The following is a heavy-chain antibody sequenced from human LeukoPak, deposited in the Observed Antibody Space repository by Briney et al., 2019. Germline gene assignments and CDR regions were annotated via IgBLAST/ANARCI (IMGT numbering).Heavy chain of an antibody. V-gene: IGHV3-23*01. CDR1: GFTFSGYW. CDR3: AKSIGGVVVVAADY. CDR2: ISGSGGTT. D-gene: IGHD2-15*01. J-gene: IGHJ4*02. Sequence: GGSLRLSCVASGFTFSGYWMTWVRQAPGKGLEWVSVISGSGGTTYYADSVKGRFTLSRDNSKNTLYLQMHSLRAEDTAVYYCAKSIGGVVVVAADYWGQGTLVTVSS.